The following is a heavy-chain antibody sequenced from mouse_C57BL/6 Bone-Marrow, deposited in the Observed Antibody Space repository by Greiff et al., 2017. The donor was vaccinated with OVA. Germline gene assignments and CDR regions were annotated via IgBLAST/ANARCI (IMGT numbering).Heavy chain of an antibody. CDR1: GYTFTSYW. J-gene: IGHJ2*01. CDR3: ARGERVLLRCDY. V-gene: IGHV1-64*01. CDR2: IHPNSGST. Sequence: QVHVKQPGAELVKPGASVKLSCKASGYTFTSYWMHWVKQRPGQGLEWIGMIHPNSGSTNYNEKFKSKATLTVDKSSSTAYMQLSSLTSEDSAVYYCARGERVLLRCDYWGQGTTLTVSS. D-gene: IGHD1-1*01.